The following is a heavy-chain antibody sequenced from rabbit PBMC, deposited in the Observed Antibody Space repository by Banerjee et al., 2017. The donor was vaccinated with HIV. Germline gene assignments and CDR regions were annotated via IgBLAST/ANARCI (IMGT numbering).Heavy chain of an antibody. CDR3: ARYNAYVGYGLRL. Sequence: QEQLEESGGDLVKPEGSLTLTCTASGFSFSNRYHMCWVRQAPGKGLEWIACIYAGSSGSTYYASWAKGRFTISKTSSTTVTLQMTSLTAADTATYFCARYNAYVGYGLRLWGPGTLVTVS. V-gene: IGHV1S45*01. CDR2: IYAGSSGST. CDR1: GFSFSNRYH. D-gene: IGHD6-1*01. J-gene: IGHJ4*01.